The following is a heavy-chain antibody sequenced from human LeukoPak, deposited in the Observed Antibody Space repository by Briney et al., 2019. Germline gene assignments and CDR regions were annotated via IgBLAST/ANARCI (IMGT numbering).Heavy chain of an antibody. D-gene: IGHD3-16*01. CDR1: GFTFGDYG. CDR3: ARARSPLGGQIPDAFDI. J-gene: IGHJ3*02. V-gene: IGHV3-30-3*01. Sequence: GGSLRLSCTASGFTFGDYGMSWVRQAPGKGLEWVAVISYDGSNKYYADSVKGRFTISRDNSKNTLYLQMNSLRAEDTAVYYCARARSPLGGQIPDAFDIWGQGTMVTVSS. CDR2: ISYDGSNK.